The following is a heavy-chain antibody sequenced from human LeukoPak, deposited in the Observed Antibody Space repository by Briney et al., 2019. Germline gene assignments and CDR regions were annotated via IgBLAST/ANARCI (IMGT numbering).Heavy chain of an antibody. J-gene: IGHJ4*02. CDR2: INPSGGST. V-gene: IGHV1-46*01. Sequence: ASVKVSCKASGYTFTSYYMHWVRQAPGQGLEWMGIINPSGGSTSYAQKFQGRVAMTRDTSTSTVYMELSSLRSEDTAVYYCATSVVVVAARDYWGQGTLVTVSS. CDR3: ATSVVVVAARDY. CDR1: GYTFTSYY. D-gene: IGHD2-15*01.